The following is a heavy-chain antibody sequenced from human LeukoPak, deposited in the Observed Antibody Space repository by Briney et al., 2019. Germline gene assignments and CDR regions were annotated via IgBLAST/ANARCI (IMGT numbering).Heavy chain of an antibody. CDR3: ARWGAPKSEPGFDY. V-gene: IGHV1-8*03. J-gene: IGHJ4*02. D-gene: IGHD1-26*01. CDR1: GYTFTSYD. Sequence: ASVKVSCKASGYTFTSYDINWVQQATRQGLEGMGWMNPNSGNTGYAQKFQGRVTITRNTSISTAYMELSSLRSEDTAVYYCARWGAPKSEPGFDYWGQGTLVTVSS. CDR2: MNPNSGNT.